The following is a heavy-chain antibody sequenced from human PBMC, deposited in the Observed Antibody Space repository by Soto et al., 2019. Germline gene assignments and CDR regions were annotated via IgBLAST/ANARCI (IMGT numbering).Heavy chain of an antibody. Sequence: PGGSLRLSCAASGFTFSSYGMHWVRQAPGKGLEWVAVISYDGSNKYYADSVKGRFTISRDNSKNTLYLQMNSLRAEDTAVYYCAKDWHAVAGTDYWGQGTLVTVSS. CDR2: ISYDGSNK. CDR1: GFTFSSYG. CDR3: AKDWHAVAGTDY. V-gene: IGHV3-30*18. J-gene: IGHJ4*02. D-gene: IGHD6-19*01.